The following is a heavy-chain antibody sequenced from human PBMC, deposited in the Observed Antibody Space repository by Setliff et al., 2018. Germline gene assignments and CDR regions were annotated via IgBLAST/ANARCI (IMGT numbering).Heavy chain of an antibody. CDR2: INYSGST. CDR1: DGSISSFY. CDR3: ARRVNYWGSLDY. Sequence: SETLSLTCSVSDGSISSFYWSWIRQPPGKGLEWIGYINYSGSTNYNPSLKSRVTISVDSSKNQVSLKLSSVTAADTAMYYCARRVNYWGSLDYWGQGILVTVSS. D-gene: IGHD3-10*01. J-gene: IGHJ4*02. V-gene: IGHV4-59*01.